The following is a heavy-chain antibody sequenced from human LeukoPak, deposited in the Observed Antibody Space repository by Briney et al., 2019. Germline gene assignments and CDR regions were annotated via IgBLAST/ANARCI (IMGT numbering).Heavy chain of an antibody. D-gene: IGHD6-19*01. CDR1: RGSMSGYY. J-gene: IGHJ4*02. V-gene: IGHV4-59*01. CDR3: ARVQIAVPGNYYFDY. Sequence: SETLSLTCTVSRGSMSGYYWSWIRQPPGKGMEWIGYIYYGGSTNYNPSLKSRVTISVDTSKNQFSLKPSSVTAADTAVYYCARVQIAVPGNYYFDYWGQGTLATVSS. CDR2: IYYGGST.